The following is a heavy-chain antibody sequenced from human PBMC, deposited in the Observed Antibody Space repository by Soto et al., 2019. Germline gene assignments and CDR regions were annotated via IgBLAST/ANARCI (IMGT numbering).Heavy chain of an antibody. CDR1: GYTFTRYG. Sequence: ASVKVSCKAFGYTFTRYGISWVLQAPGQGLEWMGWISAYNGNTNYAQKLQGRVTMTTDTSTSTAYMELRSLRSDDTAVYYCARETVAGTTGFDYRGQGTLVTVS. V-gene: IGHV1-18*01. CDR3: ARETVAGTTGFDY. J-gene: IGHJ4*02. CDR2: ISAYNGNT. D-gene: IGHD6-19*01.